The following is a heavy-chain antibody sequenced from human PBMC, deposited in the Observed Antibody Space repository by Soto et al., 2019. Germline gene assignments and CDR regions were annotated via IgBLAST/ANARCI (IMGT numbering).Heavy chain of an antibody. J-gene: IGHJ4*02. CDR1: GGSISSYY. CDR3: ARGRIQLWYPFDY. V-gene: IGHV4-59*01. CDR2: IYYRGST. D-gene: IGHD5-18*01. Sequence: SETLSLTCTVSGGSISSYYWSWIRQPPGKGLEWIGYIYYRGSTNYNPSNKSRVTISVDTSKNQFTQKLSTVNTADTAVYYCARGRIQLWYPFDYWGQGTLVTVS.